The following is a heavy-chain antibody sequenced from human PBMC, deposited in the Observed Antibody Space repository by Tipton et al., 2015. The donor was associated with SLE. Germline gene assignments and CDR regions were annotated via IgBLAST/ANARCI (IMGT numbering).Heavy chain of an antibody. J-gene: IGHJ5*02. CDR2: IYTSGST. Sequence: GLVKPSETLSLTCTVSGDSITTYYWSWIRQSAGKGLEWLGRIYTSGSTNLNPSLKGRLTMSVDTSKNQFSPTLNSVTAADTAVYYCARGGWFDAWGPGILVTVSS. CDR1: GDSITTYY. CDR3: ARGGWFDA. V-gene: IGHV4-4*07.